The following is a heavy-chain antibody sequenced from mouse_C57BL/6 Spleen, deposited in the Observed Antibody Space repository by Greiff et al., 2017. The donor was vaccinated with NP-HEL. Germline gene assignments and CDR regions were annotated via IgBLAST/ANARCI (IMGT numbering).Heavy chain of an antibody. J-gene: IGHJ3*01. CDR2: IYPGSGNT. D-gene: IGHD2-4*01. CDR1: GYTFTDYY. V-gene: IGHV1-76*01. Sequence: QVQLKQSGAELVRPGASVKLSCKASGYTFTDYYINWVKQRPGQGLEWIARIYPGSGNTYYNEKFKGKATLTAEKSSSTAYMQLSSLTSEDSAVYFCARSYDYDDGVAYWGQGTLVTVSA. CDR3: ARSYDYDDGVAY.